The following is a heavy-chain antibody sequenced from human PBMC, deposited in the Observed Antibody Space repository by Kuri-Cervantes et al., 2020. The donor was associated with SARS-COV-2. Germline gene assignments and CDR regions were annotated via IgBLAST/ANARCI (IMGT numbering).Heavy chain of an antibody. CDR3: ARDQGKQQRGWA. Sequence: GGSLRLSCAASGFTFSRSTMHWVRQAPGKGLEWVALIWYDGSVEYYGDSVKGRFTISRGQAKNTLHLQMNNLRVEDAGVYYCARDQGKQQRGWAWGQGTLVTVSS. CDR2: IWYDGSVE. D-gene: IGHD6-13*01. CDR1: GFTFSRST. J-gene: IGHJ5*02. V-gene: IGHV3-33*08.